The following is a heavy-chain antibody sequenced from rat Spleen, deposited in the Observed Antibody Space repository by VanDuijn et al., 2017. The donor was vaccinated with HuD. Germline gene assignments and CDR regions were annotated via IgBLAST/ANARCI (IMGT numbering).Heavy chain of an antibody. Sequence: EVQLVESGGGLVQPGRSLKLSCAASGFTFSNYDMAWVRQAPTKGLEWVASITNTGGSTYYRDSVKGRFTISRDNAKNTQYLQMDSLRSEDTATYYCATSTYDWFVYWGQGTLVTVSS. J-gene: IGHJ3*01. CDR2: ITNTGGST. CDR3: ATSTYDWFVY. V-gene: IGHV5S23*01. CDR1: GFTFSNYD. D-gene: IGHD2-1*01.